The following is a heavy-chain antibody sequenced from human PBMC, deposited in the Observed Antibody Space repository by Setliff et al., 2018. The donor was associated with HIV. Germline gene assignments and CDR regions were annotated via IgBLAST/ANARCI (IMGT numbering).Heavy chain of an antibody. CDR2: IYASGST. CDR1: GGSISSGSYY. CDR3: ARATYYYDSSGYYYKSYYFDY. D-gene: IGHD3-22*01. J-gene: IGHJ4*02. Sequence: KPSETLSLTCTVSGGSISSGSYYWSWIRQPAGKGLEWIGRIYASGSTNYNPSLKSRVTTLVDTSKNQFSLKLSSVTAADTAMYYCARATYYYDSSGYYYKSYYFDYWGQGTLVTVSS. V-gene: IGHV4-61*02.